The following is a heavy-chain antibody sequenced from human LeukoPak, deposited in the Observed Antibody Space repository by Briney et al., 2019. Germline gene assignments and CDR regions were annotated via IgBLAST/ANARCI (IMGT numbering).Heavy chain of an antibody. CDR2: IKSKADGGTT. Sequence: GGSLRLSCAASGFTFSAAWMSWVRQAPGKDLEWVGRIKSKADGGTTDYAAPVKGRVTISRDDSKNTLYLQMNSLKTEDTAVYYCAREGLIFGMVIPYFDYWGQGTLVPVSS. CDR1: GFTFSAAW. CDR3: AREGLIFGMVIPYFDY. D-gene: IGHD3/OR15-3a*01. J-gene: IGHJ4*02. V-gene: IGHV3-15*01.